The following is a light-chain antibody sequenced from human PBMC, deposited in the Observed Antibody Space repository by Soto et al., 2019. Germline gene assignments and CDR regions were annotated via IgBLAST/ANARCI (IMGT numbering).Light chain of an antibody. CDR3: GTWDSAGRVV. Sequence: QSVLPQPPSVSAAPGQRVTISCSGSNSDIGNNYVSWYQQFPGTAPRLLIYDSSKRPSEIPDRFSGSKSGTSATLDITGLQTGDEADYYCGTWDSAGRVVFGGGTKLTVL. J-gene: IGLJ3*02. V-gene: IGLV1-51*01. CDR2: DSS. CDR1: NSDIGNNY.